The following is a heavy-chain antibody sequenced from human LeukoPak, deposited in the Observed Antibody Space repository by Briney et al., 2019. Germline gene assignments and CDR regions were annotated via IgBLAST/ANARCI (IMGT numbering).Heavy chain of an antibody. CDR1: GYAISSGHY. CDR3: TREVVEVPTAVIDY. V-gene: IGHV4-38-2*02. Sequence: SETLSLTCVVSGYAISSGHYWGWIRQSPGKGVEWIGSFYAGGSIYYNPSLKSRVTIVEDTSRNQFSLKMTSVTAADTAVYYCTREVVEVPTAVIDYWGQGALVTVSS. J-gene: IGHJ4*02. CDR2: FYAGGSI. D-gene: IGHD2-21*02.